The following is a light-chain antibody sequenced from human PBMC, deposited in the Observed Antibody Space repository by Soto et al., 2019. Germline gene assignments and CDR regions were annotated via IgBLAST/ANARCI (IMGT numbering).Light chain of an antibody. CDR2: GAS. CDR1: QSVSSN. Sequence: IVMTQSPATLSVSPWERATLSCRASQSVSSNLAWYQQKPGQAPRLLIYGASTRATGIPARFSGSGSGTEFTLTISSLQSEDFAVYYCQQYNNWQWTFGQGTKVDIK. CDR3: QQYNNWQWT. V-gene: IGKV3-15*01. J-gene: IGKJ1*01.